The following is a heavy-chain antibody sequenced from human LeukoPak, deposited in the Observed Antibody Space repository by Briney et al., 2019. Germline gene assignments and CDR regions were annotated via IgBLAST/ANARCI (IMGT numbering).Heavy chain of an antibody. CDR3: ARYPTGSSV. Sequence: GGSLRLSCAASGFSVSDNYISWVRQPPGKGLEWISVIYAGGSTFYTDSVKGRFTTSRDNSKNTVYLQMDRLTPEDTAVYYCARYPTGSSVWGRGTTVTVSS. V-gene: IGHV3-53*01. CDR2: IYAGGST. CDR1: GFSVSDNY. D-gene: IGHD1-14*01. J-gene: IGHJ6*04.